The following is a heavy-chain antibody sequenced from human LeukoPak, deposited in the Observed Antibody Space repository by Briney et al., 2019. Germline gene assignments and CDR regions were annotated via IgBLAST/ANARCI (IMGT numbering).Heavy chain of an antibody. J-gene: IGHJ4*02. V-gene: IGHV3-23*01. CDR1: GFTFSSYA. D-gene: IGHD3-22*01. CDR2: LSGSGGNT. Sequence: PGGSLRLSCAASGFTFSSYAMSWVRQAPGKGLEWVSSLSGSGGNTYYADSVKGRFTISRDNSKNTLYLQMNSLRAEDTAVYYCAKDGTSSGYFQRYDYWGQGTLVTVSS. CDR3: AKDGTSSGYFQRYDY.